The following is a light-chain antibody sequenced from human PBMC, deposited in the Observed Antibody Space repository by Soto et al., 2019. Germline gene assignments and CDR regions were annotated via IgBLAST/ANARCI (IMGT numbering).Light chain of an antibody. Sequence: EIVLTQSPATLSLSPGESSPLSCRASQSVSSYLAWYQQKPGQAPRLLIYDASNRATGIPARFSGSGSGTDFTLTISSLEPEDFAVYYCQQRSNWPWTFGQGTKVDIK. V-gene: IGKV3-11*01. CDR1: QSVSSY. J-gene: IGKJ1*01. CDR3: QQRSNWPWT. CDR2: DAS.